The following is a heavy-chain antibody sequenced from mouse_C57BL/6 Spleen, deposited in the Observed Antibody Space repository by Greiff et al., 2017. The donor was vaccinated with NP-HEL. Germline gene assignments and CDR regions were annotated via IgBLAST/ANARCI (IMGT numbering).Heavy chain of an antibody. D-gene: IGHD1-1*01. Sequence: VQLQQSGAALARPGASVKMSCKASGYTFTSYTMHWLKQRPGQGLEWIGYINPSSGYTKYNQKFKAKATFTADKSSSTANMQLSSLTSEDSAVYYLERCAYYYGSSYGYWGKGTTLT. CDR1: GYTFTSYT. CDR3: ERCAYYYGSSYGY. V-gene: IGHV1-4*01. CDR2: INPSSGYT. J-gene: IGHJ2*01.